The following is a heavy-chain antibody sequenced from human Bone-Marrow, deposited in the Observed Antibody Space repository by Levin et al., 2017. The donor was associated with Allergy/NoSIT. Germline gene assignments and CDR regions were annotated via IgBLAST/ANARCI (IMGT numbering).Heavy chain of an antibody. V-gene: IGHV3-48*02. Sequence: GESLKISCAASGLTFSSYTMNWVRQAPGKGLEWVSYISSSSTIYYADSVKGRFTISRDNAKSSLYLQMNSLRDEDTAVYYCARAFRDANAFDIWGQGTMVTVSS. D-gene: IGHD3-10*01. CDR1: GLTFSSYT. CDR2: ISSSSTI. CDR3: ARAFRDANAFDI. J-gene: IGHJ3*02.